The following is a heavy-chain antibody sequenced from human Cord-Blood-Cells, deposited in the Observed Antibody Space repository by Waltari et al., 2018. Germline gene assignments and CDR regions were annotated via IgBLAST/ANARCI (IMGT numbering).Heavy chain of an antibody. J-gene: IGHJ6*02. CDR1: GGSFSGSY. Sequence: QVQLQQWGAGLLKPSETLSLTCAVYGGSFSGSYWSWIRQPPGKGLEWIGEINHSGSTNYNPSLKSRVTISVDTSKNQFSLKLSSVTAADTAVYYCARVNDFWSGYYYYYYYGMDVWGQGTTVTVSS. CDR2: INHSGST. D-gene: IGHD3-3*01. V-gene: IGHV4-34*01. CDR3: ARVNDFWSGYYYYYYYGMDV.